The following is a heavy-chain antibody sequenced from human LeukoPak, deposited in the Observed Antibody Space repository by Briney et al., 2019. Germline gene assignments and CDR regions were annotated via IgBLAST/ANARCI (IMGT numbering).Heavy chain of an antibody. CDR2: IYYSGST. J-gene: IGHJ6*03. D-gene: IGHD2-2*01. CDR3: AKVSRDIVVVPAAVHYYYYMDV. Sequence: SETLSLTCTVSGGSISSYYWSWIRQPPGKGLEWIGYIYYSGSTNYNPSLKSRVTISVDTSKNQFSLKLSSVTAADTAVYYCAKVSRDIVVVPAAVHYYYYMDVWAKGPRSPSP. CDR1: GGSISSYY. V-gene: IGHV4-59*01.